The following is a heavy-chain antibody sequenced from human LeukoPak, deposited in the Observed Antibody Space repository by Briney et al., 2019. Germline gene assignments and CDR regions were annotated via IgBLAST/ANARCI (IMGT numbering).Heavy chain of an antibody. CDR1: GFAFSSYG. J-gene: IGHJ4*02. V-gene: IGHV3-30*18. D-gene: IGHD6-19*01. CDR3: AKDRSTGWYAGFDS. CDR2: ISYDGINK. Sequence: GRSLRLSCAASGFAFSSYGMHWVRQAPGKGLEWVAFISYDGINKYSADSVKGRFTISRDNSKNTLYLQMNSLSAEDTAVFYCAKDRSTGWYAGFDSWGQGTLLTVSS.